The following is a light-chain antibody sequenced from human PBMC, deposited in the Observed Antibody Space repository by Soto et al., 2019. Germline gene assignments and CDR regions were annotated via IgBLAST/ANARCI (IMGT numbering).Light chain of an antibody. CDR2: EVT. CDR3: CSCAGNSEV. J-gene: IGLJ1*01. Sequence: QSVLTQPASVSGSPGQSITIPCTGTSGDVGGYNLVSWYQQHPGKAPKLMIYEVTERPSGVSNRFSGSKSGNTASLIISGLQPDDEADYYCCSCAGNSEVFGTGTKLTVL. CDR1: SGDVGGYNL. V-gene: IGLV2-23*02.